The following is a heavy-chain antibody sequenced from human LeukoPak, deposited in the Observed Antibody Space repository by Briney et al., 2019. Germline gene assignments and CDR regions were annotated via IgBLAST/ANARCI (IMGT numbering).Heavy chain of an antibody. CDR2: IYYSGST. CDR1: GGSISSSNW. D-gene: IGHD4-17*01. J-gene: IGHJ4*02. V-gene: IGHV4-4*02. CDR3: ARGHLPYGDSLDY. Sequence: PSGTLSLTCAVSGGSISSSNWWSWVRQPPGKGLEWIGYIYYSGSTYYNPSLKSRVTISVDTSKNQFSLKLSSVTAADTAVYYCARGHLPYGDSLDYWGQGTLVTVSS.